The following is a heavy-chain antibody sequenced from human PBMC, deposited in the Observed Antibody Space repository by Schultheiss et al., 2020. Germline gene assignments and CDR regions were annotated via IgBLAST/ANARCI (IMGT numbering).Heavy chain of an antibody. CDR1: GFTFSSYA. V-gene: IGHV3-30-3*01. CDR2: ISYDGSNK. CDR3: AKDSTGSYSN. J-gene: IGHJ4*02. Sequence: GGSLRLSCAASGFTFSSYAMHWVRQAPGKGLEWVAVISYDGSNKYYADSVKGRFTISRDNSKNTLYLQMNSLRAEDTAVYCCAKDSTGSYSNWGQGTLVTVSS. D-gene: IGHD3-10*01.